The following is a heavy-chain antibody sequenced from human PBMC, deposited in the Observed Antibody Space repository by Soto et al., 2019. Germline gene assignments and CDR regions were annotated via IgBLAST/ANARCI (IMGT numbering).Heavy chain of an antibody. V-gene: IGHV3-30*18. CDR2: ISYDGGNK. Sequence: PGGSLRLSCAASGFTFSSYGMHWVRQAPGKGLEWVAVISYDGGNKYYADSVKGRFTISRDNSKNTLYLQMYSLRAEDTAVYYCAKDGSVAAADYYFDYWGQGTLVTVSS. D-gene: IGHD6-13*01. J-gene: IGHJ4*02. CDR1: GFTFSSYG. CDR3: AKDGSVAAADYYFDY.